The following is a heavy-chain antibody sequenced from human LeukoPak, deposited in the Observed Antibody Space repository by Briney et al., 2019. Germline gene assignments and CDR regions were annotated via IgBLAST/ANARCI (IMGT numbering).Heavy chain of an antibody. Sequence: PGGSLRLFCAASGFTFSSYGMHWVRQAPGKGLEWVAVISYDGSNKYYADSVKGRFTISRDNSKNTLYLQMNSLRAEDTAVYYCAKRLGKYFDWLAPVDYWGQGTLVTVSS. J-gene: IGHJ4*02. CDR1: GFTFSSYG. D-gene: IGHD3-9*01. CDR2: ISYDGSNK. CDR3: AKRLGKYFDWLAPVDY. V-gene: IGHV3-30*18.